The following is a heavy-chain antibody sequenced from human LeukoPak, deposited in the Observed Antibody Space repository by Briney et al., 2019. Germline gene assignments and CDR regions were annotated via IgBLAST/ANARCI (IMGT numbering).Heavy chain of an antibody. Sequence: PGGSLRLSCAASGFTFSSYSMNWVRQAPGKGLEWVSFISTSSSYIYYADSVKGRFTISRDNAKNSLYLQVNSLRAEGTAVYYCARDVNWNYCDYWGHGTLVTVSS. CDR3: ARDVNWNYCDY. V-gene: IGHV3-21*01. J-gene: IGHJ4*01. CDR1: GFTFSSYS. CDR2: ISTSSSYI. D-gene: IGHD1-20*01.